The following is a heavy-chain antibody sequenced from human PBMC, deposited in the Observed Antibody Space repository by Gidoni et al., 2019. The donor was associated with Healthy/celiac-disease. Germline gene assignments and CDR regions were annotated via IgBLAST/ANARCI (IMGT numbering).Heavy chain of an antibody. V-gene: IGHV4-34*01. CDR3: ARTGGPCGGDCGWFDP. CDR1: GGSFSGYY. J-gene: IGHJ5*02. D-gene: IGHD2-21*02. Sequence: QVQLQQWGAGLLKPSETLSLTCAVYGGSFSGYYWSWIRPPPGKGLEWIGEINHSGSTNYNPCLKSRVTISVDTSKNQFSLKLSSVTAADTAVYYCARTGGPCGGDCGWFDPWGQGTLVTVSS. CDR2: INHSGST.